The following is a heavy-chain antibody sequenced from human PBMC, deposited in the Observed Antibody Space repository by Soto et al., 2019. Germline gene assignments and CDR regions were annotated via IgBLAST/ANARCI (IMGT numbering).Heavy chain of an antibody. Sequence: GGSLRLSCAASGFTFSSYGMHWVRQAPGKGLEWVAVISYDGSNKYYADSVKGRFTISRDNSKNTLYLQMNSLRAEDTAAYYCAKGYLERPPGNYYYYYLDVWGKGTKVTVSS. V-gene: IGHV3-30*18. CDR3: AKGYLERPPGNYYYYYLDV. CDR1: GFTFSSYG. CDR2: ISYDGSNK. J-gene: IGHJ6*03. D-gene: IGHD1-1*01.